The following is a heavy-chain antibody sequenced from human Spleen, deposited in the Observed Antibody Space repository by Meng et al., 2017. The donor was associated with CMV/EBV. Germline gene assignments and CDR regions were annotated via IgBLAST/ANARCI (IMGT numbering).Heavy chain of an antibody. V-gene: IGHV3-48*03. Sequence: GESLKISCAASGFTFGSYAMNWVRQAPGEGLEWVAYIASSGGTIFYADSVKGRFTISRDNAKNSLYLQMNSLRVEDTAVYYCARDLPPQGVTYFFDSWGQGTLVTVSS. J-gene: IGHJ4*02. CDR2: IASSGGTI. D-gene: IGHD5/OR15-5a*01. CDR1: GFTFGSYA. CDR3: ARDLPPQGVTYFFDS.